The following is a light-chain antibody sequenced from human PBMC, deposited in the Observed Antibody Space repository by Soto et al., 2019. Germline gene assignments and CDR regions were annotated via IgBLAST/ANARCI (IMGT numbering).Light chain of an antibody. CDR2: GAS. Sequence: EIVLTQSPGTLSLSPVDRATLSCRASQSVSSDLACYQQKPGQAPRLLIYGASTRATGIPVRFSGRGSGTDFTLTISSLQSEDSADYYCQQYNNWPPITFGQGTRLEIK. J-gene: IGKJ5*01. CDR3: QQYNNWPPIT. V-gene: IGKV3-15*01. CDR1: QSVSSD.